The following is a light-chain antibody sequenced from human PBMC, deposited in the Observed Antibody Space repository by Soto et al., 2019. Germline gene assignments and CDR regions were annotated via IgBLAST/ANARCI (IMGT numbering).Light chain of an antibody. CDR1: QAISSS. Sequence: DIQLTQSPSFLSASVGDRVTITCRASQAISSSLAWYQQKPGKAPKVLIYPASTLQSGVPSRFRGSGSGTEFTLTISSLLPEDLATYHCQQLNSFPLTFGQGTRLEMK. V-gene: IGKV1-9*01. J-gene: IGKJ5*01. CDR2: PAS. CDR3: QQLNSFPLT.